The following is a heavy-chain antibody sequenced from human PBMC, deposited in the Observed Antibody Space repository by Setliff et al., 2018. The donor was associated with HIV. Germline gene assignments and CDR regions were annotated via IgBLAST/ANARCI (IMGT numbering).Heavy chain of an antibody. V-gene: IGHV3-30*04. D-gene: IGHD5-18*01. CDR3: ARADNPSEYSYGTGYWFDP. CDR2: ISYDGSNK. J-gene: IGHJ5*02. CDR1: GFTFNSYA. Sequence: LRLSCAASGFTFNSYAMHWVRQAPGKGLEWVAVISYDGSNKYYADSVKGRFTISRDNAKNSLYLQMDSLRAEDTAVYYCARADNPSEYSYGTGYWFDPWGQGTLVTVSS.